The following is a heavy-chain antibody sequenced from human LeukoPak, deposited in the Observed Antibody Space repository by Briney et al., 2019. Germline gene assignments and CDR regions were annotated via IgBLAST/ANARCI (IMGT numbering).Heavy chain of an antibody. CDR1: GFTISSYE. J-gene: IGHJ5*02. Sequence: GGSLRLSCAASGFTISSYEMSWVRQAPGQGLEWVSYISSSGTTMFYSDSVKGRFTISRGSAKNSLYLQMNSLRVEDTAIYYCARDYSVPGDGLDPWGQGTLVTVSS. V-gene: IGHV3-48*03. D-gene: IGHD2-21*01. CDR3: ARDYSVPGDGLDP. CDR2: ISSSGTTM.